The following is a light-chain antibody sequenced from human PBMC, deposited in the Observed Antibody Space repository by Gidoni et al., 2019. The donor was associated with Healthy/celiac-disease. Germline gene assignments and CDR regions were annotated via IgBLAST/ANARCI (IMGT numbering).Light chain of an antibody. J-gene: IGKJ4*01. V-gene: IGKV4-1*01. CDR3: QQYYSTPLT. CDR1: QSVLYSSNNKNY. Sequence: DIVMTQSPDCVAVSLGERATINCKSSQSVLYSSNNKNYLAWYQQKPGQPPKLLIYWASTRESGVPDRFSGSGSGTDFTLTISSLQAEDVAVYYCQQYYSTPLTFGGGTKVEIK. CDR2: WAS.